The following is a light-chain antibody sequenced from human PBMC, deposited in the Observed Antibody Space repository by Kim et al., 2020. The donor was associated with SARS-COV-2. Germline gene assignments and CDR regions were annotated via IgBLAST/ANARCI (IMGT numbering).Light chain of an antibody. CDR1: SSDIGGYNF. J-gene: IGLJ3*02. Sequence: GQSITISCTGTSSDIGGYNFVSWYQQHPDTAPKLMIYGVSKRPSGVSNRFSGSKSGNTASLTISGLQAEDEADYYCTSYTSTITWVFGGGTQLTVL. V-gene: IGLV2-14*03. CDR3: TSYTSTITWV. CDR2: GVS.